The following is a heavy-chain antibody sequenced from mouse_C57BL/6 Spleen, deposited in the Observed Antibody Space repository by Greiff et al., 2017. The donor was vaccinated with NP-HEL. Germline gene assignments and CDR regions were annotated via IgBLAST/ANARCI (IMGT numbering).Heavy chain of an antibody. V-gene: IGHV1-39*01. CDR2: INPNYGTT. J-gene: IGHJ1*03. D-gene: IGHD1-1*01. Sequence: VQLKQSGPELVKPGASVKISCKASGYSFTDYIMNWVKQSNGKSLEWIGVINPNYGTTSYNQKFKGKATLTVDQSSSTAYMQLNSLTSEDSAVYYCARPMRGSSFYWYFDVWGTGTTVTVSS. CDR1: GYSFTDYI. CDR3: ARPMRGSSFYWYFDV.